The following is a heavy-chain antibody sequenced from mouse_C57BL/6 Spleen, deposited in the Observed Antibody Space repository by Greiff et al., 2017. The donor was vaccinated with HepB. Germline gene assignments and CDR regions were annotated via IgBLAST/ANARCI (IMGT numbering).Heavy chain of an antibody. J-gene: IGHJ1*03. CDR2: IWTGGGT. CDR3: ARKRNDGYSPYFDV. D-gene: IGHD2-3*01. CDR1: GFSLTSYA. Sequence: VKLQESGPGLVAPSQSLSITCTVSGFSLTSYAISWVRQPPGKGLEWLGVIWTGGGTNYNSALKSRLSISKDNSKSQVFLKMNSLQTDDTARYYCARKRNDGYSPYFDVWGTGTTVTVSS. V-gene: IGHV2-9-1*01.